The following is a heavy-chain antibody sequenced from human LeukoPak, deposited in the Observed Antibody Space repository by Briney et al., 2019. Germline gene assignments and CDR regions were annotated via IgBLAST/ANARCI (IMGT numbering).Heavy chain of an antibody. CDR1: GGSISSSSYY. J-gene: IGHJ4*02. CDR2: IYYSGST. V-gene: IGHV4-39*07. CDR3: ARQGPRDYFDY. Sequence: SETLSLTCTVSGGSISSSSYYWGWIRQPPGKGLEWIGSIYYSGSTHYNPSLKSRVTISVDTSKNQFSLKLSSVTAADTAVYYCARQGPRDYFDYWGQGTLVTVSS.